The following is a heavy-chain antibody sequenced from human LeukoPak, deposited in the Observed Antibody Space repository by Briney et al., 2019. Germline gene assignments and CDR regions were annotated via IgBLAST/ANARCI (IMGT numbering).Heavy chain of an antibody. CDR1: GFTFSDSE. J-gene: IGHJ3*02. D-gene: IGHD2-2*01. CDR2: ISYDGSEK. Sequence: PGGSLRLSCAASGFTFSDSEMHWVRQAPGKGLEWVAVISYDGSEKYYADSVKGRFTISRDNSKNTLYLQMNSLRAEDTAVYYCASDRDCSSTSCFNAFDIWGQGTVVTVSS. V-gene: IGHV3-30*01. CDR3: ASDRDCSSTSCFNAFDI.